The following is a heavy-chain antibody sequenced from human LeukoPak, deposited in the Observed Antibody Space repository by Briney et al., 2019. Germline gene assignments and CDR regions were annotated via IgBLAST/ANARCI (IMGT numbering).Heavy chain of an antibody. CDR2: IKQDGSEK. J-gene: IGHJ1*01. V-gene: IGHV3-7*01. D-gene: IGHD3-3*01. Sequence: GGSLRLSCAASGFTFSSYWMSWVRQAPGKGLEWVANIKQDGSEKYYVDSVKGRFTISRDNAKNSLYLQMNSLRAEDTAVYYCASRITIFGVVIIDYFQHWGQGTLVTVSS. CDR1: GFTFSSYW. CDR3: ASRITIFGVVIIDYFQH.